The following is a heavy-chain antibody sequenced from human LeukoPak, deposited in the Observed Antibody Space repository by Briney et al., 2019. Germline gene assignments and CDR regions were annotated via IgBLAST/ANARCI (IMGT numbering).Heavy chain of an antibody. D-gene: IGHD2/OR15-2a*01. CDR2: INDNSDTI. CDR3: VRDNPRCCGVIPSNIDDY. V-gene: IGHV3-48*01. Sequence: PGGSLRLSCAASGFTFSHYSFHWVRQAPGKGLECVSYINDNSDTIFYADSVRGRFTISRDNAKNSLYLQMNSLRAEDTAVYYCVRDNPRCCGVIPSNIDDYWGQGTLVTVSS. J-gene: IGHJ4*02. CDR1: GFTFSHYS.